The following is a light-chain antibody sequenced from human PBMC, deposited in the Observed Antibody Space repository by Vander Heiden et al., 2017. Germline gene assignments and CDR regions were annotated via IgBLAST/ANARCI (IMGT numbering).Light chain of an antibody. V-gene: IGKV3-20*01. CDR2: GAS. CDR3: QQDGSPQRT. Sequence: DIVLPLSPVTLSLSPAERATLSCRASHSVSSSYLAWYQQKPGQAPRLLIYGASSRATGIPDRFSGSGSGTDFTLTISRLEPEDLAVYYCQQDGSPQRTFGGGTKVEIK. CDR1: HSVSSSY. J-gene: IGKJ4*01.